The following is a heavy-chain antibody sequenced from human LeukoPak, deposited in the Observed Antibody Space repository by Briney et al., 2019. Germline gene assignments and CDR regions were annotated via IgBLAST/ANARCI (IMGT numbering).Heavy chain of an antibody. CDR2: IYYTGST. D-gene: IGHD1-26*01. Sequence: SETLSLTCTVSGGSISTYFWSWIRQPPGKGLEWIGYIYYTGSTNYNPSLKSRVTMSVDTSKNQFSLNLKSVTPEDTAVYYCARDQTPMDSGTYGFDYWGQGTLVSVSS. J-gene: IGHJ4*02. V-gene: IGHV4-59*01. CDR3: ARDQTPMDSGTYGFDY. CDR1: GGSISTYF.